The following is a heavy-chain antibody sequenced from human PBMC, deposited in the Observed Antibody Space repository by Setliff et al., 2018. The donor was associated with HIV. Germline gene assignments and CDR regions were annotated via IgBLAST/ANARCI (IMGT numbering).Heavy chain of an antibody. D-gene: IGHD2-21*01. V-gene: IGHV4-61*09. Sequence: SETLSLTCTVFGDSISSGSYYWSWIRQPAGKGLEWIGHVYTSGGTDYNPSLNSRLTISIDTSRNQFSLRLNSVTAADTAVYFCARVGLAYSGDMDVWGKGTTVTVS. J-gene: IGHJ6*03. CDR2: VYTSGGT. CDR3: ARVGLAYSGDMDV. CDR1: GDSISSGSYY.